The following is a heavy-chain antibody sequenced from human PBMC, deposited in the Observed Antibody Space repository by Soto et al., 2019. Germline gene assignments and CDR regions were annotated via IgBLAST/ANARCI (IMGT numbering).Heavy chain of an antibody. CDR3: ARPQAIVLGSIRGSFEI. J-gene: IGHJ3*02. CDR1: GYDFTTYW. CDR2: IYPADSDT. V-gene: IGHV5-51*01. D-gene: IGHD3-3*02. Sequence: PGESLKISCQAFGYDFTTYWVAWVRQTPGKGPEWMGVIYPADSDTRYSPSFEGQVTISADKSINTAYLQWRTLRASDTAMYYCARPQAIVLGSIRGSFEIWGQGTTGTVSS.